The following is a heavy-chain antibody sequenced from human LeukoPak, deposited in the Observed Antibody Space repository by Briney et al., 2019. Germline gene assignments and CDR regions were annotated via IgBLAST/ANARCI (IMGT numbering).Heavy chain of an antibody. D-gene: IGHD3-22*01. CDR1: GFTVSSNY. Sequence: PGGSLRLSCAASGFTVSSNYMSWVRQAPGKGLEWVSVIYSGGSTYYADSVKGRFTISRDNSKNTLYLQMNSLRAEDTAVYYCAKSPRSTMIVVVILSWGQGTLVTVSS. V-gene: IGHV3-53*01. CDR3: AKSPRSTMIVVVILS. CDR2: IYSGGST. J-gene: IGHJ5*02.